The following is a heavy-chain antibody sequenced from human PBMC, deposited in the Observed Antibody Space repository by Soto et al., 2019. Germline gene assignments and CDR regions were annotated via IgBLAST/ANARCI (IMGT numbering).Heavy chain of an antibody. CDR1: GFTFSSYA. CDR3: ASVFSGFQGFDY. CDR2: ISYDGSNK. J-gene: IGHJ4*02. Sequence: PGESLRLSCAASGFTFSSYAMHWVRQAPGKGLEWVAVISYDGSNKYYADSVKGRFTISRDNSKNTLYLQMNSLRAEDTAVYYCASVFSGFQGFDYWGQGTLVTVS. V-gene: IGHV3-30-3*01. D-gene: IGHD6-19*01.